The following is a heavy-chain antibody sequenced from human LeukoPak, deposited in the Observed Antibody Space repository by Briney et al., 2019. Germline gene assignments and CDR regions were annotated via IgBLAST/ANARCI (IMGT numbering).Heavy chain of an antibody. D-gene: IGHD3-10*01. CDR2: IIPMFHTA. J-gene: IGHJ6*03. CDR3: ARGNDGSGSPSYYFYYMDV. Sequence: SVKVSCKASGGSFSSYVISWVRQAPGQGLEWMGGIIPMFHTANYALKFQGRVTITADESTSTAYMELSSLRSEDTAVYYCARGNDGSGSPSYYFYYMDVWGKGATVTISS. CDR1: GGSFSSYV. V-gene: IGHV1-69*13.